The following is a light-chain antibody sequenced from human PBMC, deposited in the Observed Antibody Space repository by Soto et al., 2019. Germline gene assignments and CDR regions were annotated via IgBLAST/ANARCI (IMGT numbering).Light chain of an antibody. CDR2: KAS. J-gene: IGKJ2*01. CDR1: LSINSW. Sequence: DIQMTQSPCTLSASIGDTVIITCRASLSINSWLAWYQQKPGKAPKLLIHKASTLESGVPSRFSGSESGTEFTLTISSLQPDDCATFYCQQYDRFPYTFGQGTKLEIK. V-gene: IGKV1-5*03. CDR3: QQYDRFPYT.